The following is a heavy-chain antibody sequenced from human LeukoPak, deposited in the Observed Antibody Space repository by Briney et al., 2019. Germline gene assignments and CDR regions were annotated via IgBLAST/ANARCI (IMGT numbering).Heavy chain of an antibody. J-gene: IGHJ5*02. V-gene: IGHV3-21*01. D-gene: IGHD6-13*01. CDR2: ISSSSSYI. CDR3: AGAFSWSWFDP. Sequence: GGSLRLSCAASGFTFSSYSMNWVRQAPGKGLEWVSSISSSSSYIYYADSVKGRFTISRDNAKNSLYLQMNSLRAEDTAVYYCAGAFSWSWFDPWGQGTLVTVSS. CDR1: GFTFSSYS.